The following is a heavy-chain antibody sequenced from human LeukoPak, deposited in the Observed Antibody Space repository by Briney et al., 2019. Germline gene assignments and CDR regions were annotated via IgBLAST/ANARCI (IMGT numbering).Heavy chain of an antibody. V-gene: IGHV4-30-2*01. D-gene: IGHD3-22*01. CDR3: ARGKYDSSGYPIFHI. J-gene: IGHJ3*02. CDR1: GDSISSGGYY. CDR2: IYHSGST. Sequence: SETLSPTCTVSGDSISSGGYYWSWIRQPPGKGLEWIGYIYHSGSTYYNPSLKSRVTISVDRSKNQFSLKLSSVTAADTAVYYCARGKYDSSGYPIFHIWGQGTMVTVSS.